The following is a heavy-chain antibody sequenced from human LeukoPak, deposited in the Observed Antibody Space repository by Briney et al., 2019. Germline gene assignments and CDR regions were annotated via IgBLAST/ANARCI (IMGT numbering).Heavy chain of an antibody. J-gene: IGHJ5*02. D-gene: IGHD5-24*01. V-gene: IGHV4-34*01. CDR3: ARGATVGDGYNA. CDR2: INHSGGT. CDR1: GGSFSGYY. Sequence: SETLSLTCAVYGGSFSGYYWSWIRQPPGKGLEWIGEINHSGGTNYNPSLKSRVTISVDTSKNQFSLKLSSVTAADTAVYYCARGATVGDGYNAWGQGTLVTVSS.